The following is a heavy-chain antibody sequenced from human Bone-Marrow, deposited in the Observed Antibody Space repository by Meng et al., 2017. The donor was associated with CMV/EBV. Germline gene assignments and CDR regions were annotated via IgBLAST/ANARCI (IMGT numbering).Heavy chain of an antibody. CDR1: GGSISSYY. CDR2: IYYSGST. J-gene: IGHJ6*02. V-gene: IGHV4-59*01. CDR3: ARDRAAYSSSSSYYYGIDV. D-gene: IGHD6-6*01. Sequence: SEPLSLTCTVSGGSISSYYWSWIRQPPGKGLEWIGYIYYSGSTNYNPSLKSRVTISVDTSKNQFSLKLSSVTAADTAVYYCARDRAAYSSSSSYYYGIDVWGQGTTVTVSS.